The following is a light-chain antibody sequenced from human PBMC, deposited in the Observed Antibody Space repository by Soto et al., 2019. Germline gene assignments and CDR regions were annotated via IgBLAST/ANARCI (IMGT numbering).Light chain of an antibody. CDR3: PQYGSSPKT. CDR2: GAS. V-gene: IGKV3-20*01. CDR1: QSVSSSY. Sequence: EIVLTQSPGTLSLSPGERATLSCRASQSVSSSYLAWYQQKPGQAPRLLIYGASSRATGIPDRFSGSGSGTDFTLTMSRLEREGFAVYYCPQYGSSPKTFGQGTQVVIK. J-gene: IGKJ1*01.